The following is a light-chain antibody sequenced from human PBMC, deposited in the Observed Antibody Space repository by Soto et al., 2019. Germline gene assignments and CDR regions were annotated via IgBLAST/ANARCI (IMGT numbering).Light chain of an antibody. Sequence: DIQMTQSPPSLSASVGDRVTITCQASQDIGTYLNWYQHKPGKAPNLVIYDASNLETGVPSRFSGGGSGTDFTFTISSRRPEDIATYYCQHSNHLPLFGPGTKVDF. J-gene: IGKJ3*01. CDR3: QHSNHLPL. CDR1: QDIGTY. V-gene: IGKV1-33*01. CDR2: DAS.